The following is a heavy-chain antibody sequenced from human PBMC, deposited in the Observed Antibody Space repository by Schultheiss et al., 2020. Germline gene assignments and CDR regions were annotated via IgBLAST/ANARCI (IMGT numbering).Heavy chain of an antibody. V-gene: IGHV3-30*18. CDR2: ISYDGSNK. Sequence: GESLKISCAASGFTFSSYGMHWVRQAPGKGLEWVAVISYDGSNKYYADSVKGRFTISRDNSKNTLYLQMNSLRAEDTAIYYCAKERAYCSSTSCFQSFDYWGQGTLVTVSS. J-gene: IGHJ4*02. CDR1: GFTFSSYG. CDR3: AKERAYCSSTSCFQSFDY. D-gene: IGHD2-2*01.